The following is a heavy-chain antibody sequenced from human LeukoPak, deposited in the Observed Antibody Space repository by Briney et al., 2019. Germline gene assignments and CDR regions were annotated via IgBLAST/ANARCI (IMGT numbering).Heavy chain of an antibody. V-gene: IGHV3-23*01. J-gene: IGHJ4*02. CDR2: ISRSGDST. Sequence: GGSLRLSCEASGFTFGSYAMGWVSQAPGNGLEWVSTISRSGDSTSYSDSVKGRISISTYNPKNTVSLRLNTLRAAATSVYYCARYSGIVTTTPTVFDYWGQGTLVTVSS. D-gene: IGHD5-12*01. CDR1: GFTFGSYA. CDR3: ARYSGIVTTTPTVFDY.